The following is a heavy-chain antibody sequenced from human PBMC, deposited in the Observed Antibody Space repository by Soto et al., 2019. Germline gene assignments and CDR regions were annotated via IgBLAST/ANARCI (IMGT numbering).Heavy chain of an antibody. CDR3: AREENGAMDV. J-gene: IGHJ6*02. D-gene: IGHD1-1*01. Sequence: QVQLVQSGAEVKKPGSSVKVSCKASGGTFSSYTISWVRQAPGQGLEWMGRIIPILGIANYAQKFQGRVTTTADKSTSTAYMERSSLRSEDTAVYYCAREENGAMDVWGQGTTVTVSS. V-gene: IGHV1-69*08. CDR1: GGTFSSYT. CDR2: IIPILGIA.